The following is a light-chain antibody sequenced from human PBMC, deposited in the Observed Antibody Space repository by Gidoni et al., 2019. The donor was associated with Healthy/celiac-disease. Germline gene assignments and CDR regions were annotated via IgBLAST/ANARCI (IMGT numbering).Light chain of an antibody. Sequence: DILMTQSPSSLSVSVGDRVTITCQASQGISSYLDWYQQKPGKAPKLLIYDASNLATGVPSRFSGSGSGTDFTFTISSLQPEDFATYYCQQYGNLPYTFGQGTKLEIK. CDR3: QQYGNLPYT. CDR1: QGISSY. CDR2: DAS. V-gene: IGKV1-33*01. J-gene: IGKJ2*01.